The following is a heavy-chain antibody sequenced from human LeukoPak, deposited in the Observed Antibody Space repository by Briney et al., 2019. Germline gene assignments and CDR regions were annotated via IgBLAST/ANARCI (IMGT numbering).Heavy chain of an antibody. Sequence: GASVKVSCKASGYTFTAYYFHWLRHAPGQGLEWMGWINPNSGGTNYAQKFQGGVTMTRDTSISTAYMELGRLSSDDTAVYFCARNGRGIYDYWGQGTLVTVSS. V-gene: IGHV1-2*02. CDR1: GYTFTAYY. D-gene: IGHD3-16*01. CDR2: INPNSGGT. CDR3: ARNGRGIYDY. J-gene: IGHJ4*02.